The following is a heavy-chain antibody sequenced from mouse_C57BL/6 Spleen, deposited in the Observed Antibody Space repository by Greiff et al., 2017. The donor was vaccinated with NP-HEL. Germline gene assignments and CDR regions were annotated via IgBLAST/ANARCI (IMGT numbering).Heavy chain of an antibody. Sequence: EVQLQQSGPELVKPGASVKISCKASGYTFTDYYMNWVKQSHGKSLEWIGDINPNNGGTSYNQKFKGKATLTVDKSSSTAYMELRSLTSEDSAVYYCAREGGYSNYGGQGTTLTVAS. V-gene: IGHV1-26*01. J-gene: IGHJ2*01. D-gene: IGHD2-5*01. CDR1: GYTFTDYY. CDR2: INPNNGGT. CDR3: AREGGYSNY.